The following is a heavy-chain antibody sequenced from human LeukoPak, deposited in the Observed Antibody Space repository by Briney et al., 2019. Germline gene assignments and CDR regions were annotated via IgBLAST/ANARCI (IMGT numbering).Heavy chain of an antibody. CDR1: GGSISSYC. D-gene: IGHD4-17*01. J-gene: IGHJ6*02. CDR2: IYYSGST. Sequence: SETLSLTCTVSGGSISSYCWSWIRQPPGKGLEWIGYIYYSGSTNYNPSLKSRVTISVDTSKNQFSLKLSSVTAADTAVYYCARNSYGDYGRSDYYYYGMDVWGQGTTATVSS. V-gene: IGHV4-59*08. CDR3: ARNSYGDYGRSDYYYYGMDV.